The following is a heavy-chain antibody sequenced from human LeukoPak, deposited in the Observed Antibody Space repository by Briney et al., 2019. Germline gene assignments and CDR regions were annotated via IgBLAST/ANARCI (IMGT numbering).Heavy chain of an antibody. Sequence: PSETLSLTCAVYGGSFSGYYWSWIRQPPGKGLEWIGEINHSGSTNYNPSLKSRVTISVDTSKNQFSLNLSSVTAADTAVYYCARRPPSYSDNSGTYYLGGFDYWGQGTLVTVSS. V-gene: IGHV4-34*01. J-gene: IGHJ4*02. CDR3: ARRPPSYSDNSGTYYLGGFDY. D-gene: IGHD3-10*01. CDR2: INHSGST. CDR1: GGSFSGYY.